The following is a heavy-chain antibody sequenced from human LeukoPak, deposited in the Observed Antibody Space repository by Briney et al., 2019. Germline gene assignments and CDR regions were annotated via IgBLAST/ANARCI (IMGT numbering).Heavy chain of an antibody. Sequence: SETLSLTCTVSGGSISSSSYYWGWIRQPPRKGLEWIGSIYYTVSTYYNPSLKSRVTISVDTSKNQFSLKLSSLTAADTAVYYCTGRGLKYFDYWGQGTLVTVSS. D-gene: IGHD5-12*01. CDR3: TGRGLKYFDY. CDR1: GGSISSSSYY. V-gene: IGHV4-39*07. J-gene: IGHJ4*02. CDR2: IYYTVST.